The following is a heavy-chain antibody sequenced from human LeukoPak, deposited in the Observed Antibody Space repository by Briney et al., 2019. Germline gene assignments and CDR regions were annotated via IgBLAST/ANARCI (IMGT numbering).Heavy chain of an antibody. V-gene: IGHV5-51*01. D-gene: IGHD2-15*01. CDR3: ARLQCSGGSCYIDY. Sequence: GESLKISCQGSGYNFAKYWIGWLCQMPGKGPEWVGIIYPGDSDTRYSPSFQGQVTISADKSISTAYLQWSSLRASDTAMSFCARLQCSGGSCYIDYWGQGTLVTVSS. CDR2: IYPGDSDT. J-gene: IGHJ4*02. CDR1: GYNFAKYW.